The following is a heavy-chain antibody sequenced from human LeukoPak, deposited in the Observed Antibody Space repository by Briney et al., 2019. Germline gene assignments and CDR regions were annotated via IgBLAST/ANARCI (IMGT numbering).Heavy chain of an antibody. Sequence: SETLSLTCAVYGGSFSGYYWSWIRQPPGKGLEWIGEINHSGSTNYNPSLKSRVTISVDTSKNQFSLKLSSVTAADTAVYYCARGGYSYGYSPYYYYYYMDVWGKGTTVTISS. CDR3: ARGGYSYGYSPYYYYYYMDV. J-gene: IGHJ6*03. CDR2: INHSGST. CDR1: GGSFSGYY. V-gene: IGHV4-34*01. D-gene: IGHD5-18*01.